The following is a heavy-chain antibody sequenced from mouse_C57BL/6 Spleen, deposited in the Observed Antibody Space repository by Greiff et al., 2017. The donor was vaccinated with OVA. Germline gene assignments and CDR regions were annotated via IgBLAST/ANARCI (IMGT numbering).Heavy chain of an antibody. Sequence: VMLVESGAELARPGASVKLSCKASGYTFTSYGISWVKQRTGQGLEWIGEIYPRSGNTYYNEKFKGKATLTADKSSSTAYMELRSLTSEDSAVYFCARYLITTVVGDWGQGTLVTVSA. CDR3: ARYLITTVVGD. CDR1: GYTFTSYG. D-gene: IGHD1-1*01. J-gene: IGHJ3*01. V-gene: IGHV1-81*01. CDR2: IYPRSGNT.